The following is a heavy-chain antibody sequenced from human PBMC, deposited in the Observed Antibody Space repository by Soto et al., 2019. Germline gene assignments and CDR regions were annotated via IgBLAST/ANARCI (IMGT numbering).Heavy chain of an antibody. J-gene: IGHJ3*02. CDR1: GFTFSSYA. D-gene: IGHD6-13*01. CDR3: AKEGSMSSSWHDAFDI. V-gene: IGHV3-23*01. Sequence: EVQLLESGGGLVQPGGSLRLSCAASGFTFSSYAMSWVRQAPGKGLEWVSAISGSGGSTYYADSVKGRFTISRDNSKNTLYLQMNSLRAEDTAVYYCAKEGSMSSSWHDAFDIWGQGTMVTVSS. CDR2: ISGSGGST.